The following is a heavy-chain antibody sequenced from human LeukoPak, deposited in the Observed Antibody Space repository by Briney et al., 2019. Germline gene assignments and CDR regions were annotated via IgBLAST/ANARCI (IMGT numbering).Heavy chain of an antibody. D-gene: IGHD3-16*02. CDR2: ILLDGSNK. V-gene: IGHV3-30-3*01. CDR3: ARGRDTYYDYVWGSYRLYTEFDY. Sequence: PGGCLRLALAAPGFTFSSYAMDWVRQAPGKGLGWVAVILLDGSNKSYADSVKGRFTSSRDNSKSTLYLQMYSLRAEDTAVYYCARGRDTYYDYVWGSYRLYTEFDYWGQGTLVTVSS. CDR1: GFTFSSYA. J-gene: IGHJ4*02.